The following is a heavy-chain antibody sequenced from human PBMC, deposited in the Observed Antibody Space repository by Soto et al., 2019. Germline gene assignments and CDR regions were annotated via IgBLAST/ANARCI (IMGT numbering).Heavy chain of an antibody. V-gene: IGHV3-30-3*01. CDR2: ISDDGGNK. D-gene: IGHD1-1*01. CDR1: GFTFSSYA. J-gene: IGHJ4*02. Sequence: QVQLVESGGGVVQPGRSLRLSCAASGFTFSSYAMHWVRQAPGKGLEWVAVISDDGGNKYYADSVNGRFTISRDNPKNTLYLQMNSLRPEDTAVYYCASSFAGTTGTGIDYWGQGTLVAVSS. CDR3: ASSFAGTTGTGIDY.